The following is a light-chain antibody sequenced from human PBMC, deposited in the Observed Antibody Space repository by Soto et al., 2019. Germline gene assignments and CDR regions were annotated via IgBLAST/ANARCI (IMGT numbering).Light chain of an antibody. J-gene: IGKJ1*01. CDR2: KVS. V-gene: IGKV2-30*01. Sequence: DVGMTQSPLSLPVTLGQPASISCRSSQSPLYSDGNTYLSWFQQRPGQSPRRLIYKVSNRDSGVPDRFSGSGSGTDFTLKISRVEAEDVGVYYCMQGTHWPWTFGQGTKVDIK. CDR3: MQGTHWPWT. CDR1: QSPLYSDGNTY.